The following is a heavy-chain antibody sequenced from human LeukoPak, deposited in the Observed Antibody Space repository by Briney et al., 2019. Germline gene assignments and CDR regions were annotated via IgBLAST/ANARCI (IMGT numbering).Heavy chain of an antibody. D-gene: IGHD3-22*01. J-gene: IGHJ3*02. V-gene: IGHV1-2*02. Sequence: ASVKVSCKASGYTFTVYYMHWVRQAPGQGLEWMGWINPNSGGTNYAQKFQGRVTMTRDTSISTAYMELSSLRSEDTAMYYCASYSYYYDSSGYRHRAFDIWGQGTMVTVSS. CDR3: ASYSYYYDSSGYRHRAFDI. CDR1: GYTFTVYY. CDR2: INPNSGGT.